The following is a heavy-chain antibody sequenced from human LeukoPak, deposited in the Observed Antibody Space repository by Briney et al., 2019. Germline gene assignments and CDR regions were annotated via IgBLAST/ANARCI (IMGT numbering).Heavy chain of an antibody. CDR1: GVSFSDYY. CDR3: ARGTKYYYDSRPFDY. Sequence: SETLSLTCAVYGVSFSDYYWSWIRQPPGKGLEWIGEINHTGTTNYNPSLKSRVTISVDTSKNQFSLKLSSVTAADTAVYYCARGTKYYYDSRPFDYWGQGTLVTVSS. CDR2: INHTGTT. D-gene: IGHD3-22*01. V-gene: IGHV4-34*01. J-gene: IGHJ4*02.